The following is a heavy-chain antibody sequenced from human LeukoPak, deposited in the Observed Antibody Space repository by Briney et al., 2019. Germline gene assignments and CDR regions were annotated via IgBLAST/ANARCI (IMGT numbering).Heavy chain of an antibody. CDR3: AREGEEGTDP. CDR2: IIPIFGTA. D-gene: IGHD2-21*01. V-gene: IGHV1-18*01. CDR1: GYTFTSYG. Sequence: ASVKVSCKASGYTFTSYGISWVRQAPGQGLEWMGGIIPIFGTANYAQKLQGRVTMTTDTSTSTAYMELRSLRSDDTAVYYCAREGEEGTDPWGQGTLVTVSS. J-gene: IGHJ5*02.